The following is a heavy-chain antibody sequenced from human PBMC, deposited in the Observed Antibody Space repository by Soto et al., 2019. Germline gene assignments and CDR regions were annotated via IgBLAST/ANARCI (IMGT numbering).Heavy chain of an antibody. J-gene: IGHJ4*02. Sequence: GGSLRLSCAASGFTFSSYGMHWVRQAPGKGLEWVAVISYDGSNKYYADSVKGRFTISRDNSKNTLYLQMNSLRAEDTAVYYCAKNYYYDRSGYDYWGQGTLVTVSS. CDR2: ISYDGSNK. CDR1: GFTFSSYG. CDR3: AKNYYYDRSGYDY. D-gene: IGHD3-22*01. V-gene: IGHV3-30*18.